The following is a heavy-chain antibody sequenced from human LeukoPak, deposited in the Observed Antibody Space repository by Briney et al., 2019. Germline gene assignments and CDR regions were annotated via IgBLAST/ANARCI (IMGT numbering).Heavy chain of an antibody. Sequence: ASVKVSCKASGYTFTGYYIHWVRQAPGQGLEWMGLINPNSGGTNYAQELQGRVAMTRDTSITTAYMELSRLRSDDTAVYYCASGTSSSWAPTPYYFDHWGQGTLVTVSS. V-gene: IGHV1-2*02. CDR1: GYTFTGYY. CDR3: ASGTSSSWAPTPYYFDH. D-gene: IGHD6-13*01. CDR2: INPNSGGT. J-gene: IGHJ4*02.